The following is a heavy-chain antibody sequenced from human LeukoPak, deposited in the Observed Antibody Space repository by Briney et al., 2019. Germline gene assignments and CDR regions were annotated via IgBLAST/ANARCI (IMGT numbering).Heavy chain of an antibody. CDR1: GGSMGSYY. J-gene: IGHJ4*02. CDR2: IYYSGST. V-gene: IGHV4-59*08. Sequence: PSETLSLTCSVSGGSMGSYYWSWIRQPAGKGLEWIGYIYYSGSTNYNPSLKSRVTISVDTSKNQFSLKLSSVTAADTAVYYCARQLGYCTNGVCPYYFDYWGQGTLVTVSS. CDR3: ARQLGYCTNGVCPYYFDY. D-gene: IGHD2-8*01.